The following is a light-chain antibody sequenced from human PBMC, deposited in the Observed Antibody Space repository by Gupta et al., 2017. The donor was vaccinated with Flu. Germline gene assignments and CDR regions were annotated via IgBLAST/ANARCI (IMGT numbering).Light chain of an antibody. Sequence: QSAPTQPPSASGSPGQSVTIPCTGTSTDVGGSNYVSWYQQHPGKAPKLLIYDVFRRRPGVPDRFTGSKSGKSASLTVSGLQPEDEAVYYCSAFAGYDDFVIFGGGTRLSVL. CDR3: SAFAGYDDFVI. CDR1: STDVGGSNY. CDR2: DVF. V-gene: IGLV2-8*01. J-gene: IGLJ2*01.